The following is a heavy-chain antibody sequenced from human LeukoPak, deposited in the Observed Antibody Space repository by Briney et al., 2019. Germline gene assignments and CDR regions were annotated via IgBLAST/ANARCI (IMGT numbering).Heavy chain of an antibody. D-gene: IGHD4-17*01. V-gene: IGHV3-23*01. CDR2: ISDTYGSI. J-gene: IGHJ4*02. CDR1: GFTFSSYA. CDR3: TKDSSGDYYTSDS. Sequence: GGSLRLSCAASGFTFSSYAVGWVRQAPGKGLEWVSSISDTYGSIYYATVKGRFTISRDNSKNTVFLQMNSLRGEDTAIYYCTKDSSGDYYTSDSWGQGTLVTVSS.